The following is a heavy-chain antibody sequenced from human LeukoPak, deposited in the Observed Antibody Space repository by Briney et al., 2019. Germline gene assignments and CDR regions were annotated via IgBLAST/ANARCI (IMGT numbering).Heavy chain of an antibody. V-gene: IGHV4-61*01. CDR2: TYNRGNA. J-gene: IGHJ3*02. CDR3: ARDFWAATGAFEI. CDR1: GDSVNSATFY. D-gene: IGHD3/OR15-3a*01. Sequence: SETLSLTCTVSGDSVNSATFYWAWIRQSPGKGLELIGYTYNRGNAYYNPSLNSRVTISVDTSKNQFSLKLRSVTAADSAVYYCARDFWAATGAFEIWGQGASVTVSS.